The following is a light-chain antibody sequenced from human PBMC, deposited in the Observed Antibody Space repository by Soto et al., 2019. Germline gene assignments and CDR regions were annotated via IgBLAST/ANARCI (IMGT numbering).Light chain of an antibody. V-gene: IGKV1-5*03. Sequence: DIQMTQSPSTLSASVGDTVTITCRVSQSISNWLAWYQQRPGKAPNLLIYKASSLEGGVPSRFSGSGSGTDFTLTISSLQPDDFATYYCQQYNTYPWTFGQGTRVE. CDR3: QQYNTYPWT. J-gene: IGKJ1*01. CDR1: QSISNW. CDR2: KAS.